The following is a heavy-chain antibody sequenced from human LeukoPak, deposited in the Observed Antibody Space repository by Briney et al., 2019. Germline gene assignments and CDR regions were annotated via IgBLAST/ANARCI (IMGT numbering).Heavy chain of an antibody. CDR2: HDSEDDKT. CDR3: AREEDYWVYSSSTSFDY. J-gene: IGHJ4*02. D-gene: IGHD6-6*01. CDR1: GYTLTELS. Sequence: ASVKVSCNVSGYTLTELSIHWVRQAPGKGLEWMGGHDSEDDKTSYAQKFQGRVTMTRDTSTSTVYMELSSLRSEDTAFYYCAREEDYWVYSSSTSFDYWGQGTLVTVSS. V-gene: IGHV1-24*01.